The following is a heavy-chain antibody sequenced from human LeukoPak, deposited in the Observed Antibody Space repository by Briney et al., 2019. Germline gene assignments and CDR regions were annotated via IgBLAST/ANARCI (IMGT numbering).Heavy chain of an antibody. CDR2: IYYSGST. V-gene: IGHV4-31*03. CDR1: GGSISSGGYY. D-gene: IGHD3-10*01. J-gene: IGHJ6*03. Sequence: SETLSLTCTVSGGSISSGGYYWSWIRQHPGKGLEWIGYIYYSGSTYYNPSLKSRVTISVDTSKNQFSLKLSSVTAADTAVYYCARGAGITYYYYMDVWGKGTTVTVSS. CDR3: ARGAGITYYYYMDV.